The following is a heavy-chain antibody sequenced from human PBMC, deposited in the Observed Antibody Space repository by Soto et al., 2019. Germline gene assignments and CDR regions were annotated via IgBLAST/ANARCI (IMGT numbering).Heavy chain of an antibody. J-gene: IGHJ3*02. V-gene: IGHV4-59*01. CDR2: VHYSGNT. Sequence: SETLSLTCTVSDGSISSFFWTWIRQSPGKGLQWLGYVHYSGNTNYNPSLKSRVTMSVDTSKNQFSLRLTSVTAADTAVYYCARMNQLAPKRNAFDIWGQGTRVTVSS. CDR3: ARMNQLAPKRNAFDI. CDR1: DGSISSFF. D-gene: IGHD1-1*01.